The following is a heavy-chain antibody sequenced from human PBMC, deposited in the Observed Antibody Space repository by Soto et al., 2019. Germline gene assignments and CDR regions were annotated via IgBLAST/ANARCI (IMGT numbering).Heavy chain of an antibody. CDR3: ARAYSSSWGKWFDP. CDR2: IYYSGST. Sequence: SETLSLTCTVSGGSISSYYWSWIRQPPGKGLEWIGYIYYSGSTNYNPSLKSRVTISVDTSKNQFSLKLSSVTAADTAVYYCARAYSSSWGKWFDPWGQGTLVTVSS. J-gene: IGHJ5*02. CDR1: GGSISSYY. V-gene: IGHV4-59*01. D-gene: IGHD6-13*01.